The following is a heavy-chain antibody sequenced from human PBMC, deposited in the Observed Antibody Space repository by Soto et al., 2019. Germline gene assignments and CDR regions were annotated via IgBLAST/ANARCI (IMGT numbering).Heavy chain of an antibody. D-gene: IGHD2-21*02. V-gene: IGHV1-2*02. CDR3: ARDRFVVTRGYYYYYGMDV. CDR1: GYTFTGYY. CDR2: INPNSGGT. Sequence: ASVKVSCKASGYTFTGYYMHWVRQAPGQGLEWMGWINPNSGGTNYAQKFQGRVTMTRDTSTSTAYMELSRLRSDDTAVYYCARDRFVVTRGYYYYYGMDVWGQGTTVTVSS. J-gene: IGHJ6*02.